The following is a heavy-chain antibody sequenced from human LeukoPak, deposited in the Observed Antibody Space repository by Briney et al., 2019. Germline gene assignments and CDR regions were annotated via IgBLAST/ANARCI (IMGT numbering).Heavy chain of an antibody. J-gene: IGHJ4*02. D-gene: IGHD3-10*01. CDR3: ARVSSNHYGSGSYPRVFDY. CDR2: IYHSGST. CDR1: GGSISSSNW. Sequence: SGTLSLTCAVSGGSISSSNWWSWVRQPPGKGLEWIGEIYHSGSTNYNPSLKSRVTISVDKSKNQFSLKLSSVTAADTAVYYCARVSSNHYGSGSYPRVFDYWGEGTLVTVSS. V-gene: IGHV4-4*02.